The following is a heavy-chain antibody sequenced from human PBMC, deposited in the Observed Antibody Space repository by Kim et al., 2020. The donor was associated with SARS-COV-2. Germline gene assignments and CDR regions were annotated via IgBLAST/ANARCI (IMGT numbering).Heavy chain of an antibody. J-gene: IGHJ6*04. Sequence: VKGRFTISRDNSKNTLYLQMNSLRAEDTAVYYCARDVPLGLYSCHIPEDVWGKGTTVTVSS. V-gene: IGHV3-30*07. D-gene: IGHD2-2*02. CDR3: ARDVPLGLYSCHIPEDV.